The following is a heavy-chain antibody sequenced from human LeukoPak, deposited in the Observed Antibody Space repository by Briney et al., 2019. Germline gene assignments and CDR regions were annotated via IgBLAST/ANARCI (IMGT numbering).Heavy chain of an antibody. Sequence: SETLSLTCAVYGGSFSGYYWSWIRQPPGKGLEWIGEVNHSGSTNYNPSLKSRVTISVDTSKNQFSLKLSSVTAADTAVYYCARCMNRFLEWLPIHYYYYGMDVWGQGTTVTVSS. D-gene: IGHD3-3*01. J-gene: IGHJ6*02. CDR1: GGSFSGYY. V-gene: IGHV4-34*01. CDR2: VNHSGST. CDR3: ARCMNRFLEWLPIHYYYYGMDV.